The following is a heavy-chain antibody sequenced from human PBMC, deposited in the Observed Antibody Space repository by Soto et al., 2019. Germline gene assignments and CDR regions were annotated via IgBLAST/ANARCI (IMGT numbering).Heavy chain of an antibody. V-gene: IGHV4-34*01. D-gene: IGHD3-22*01. CDR2: INHSGST. J-gene: IGHJ5*02. CDR3: ARSLGYYYDSSGSNWFDP. Sequence: SETLSLTCAVYGGSFSGYYWSWIRQPPGKGLEWIGEINHSGSTNYNPSLKSRVTISVDASKNQFSLKLSSVTAADTAVYYCARSLGYYYDSSGSNWFDPWGQGTLVTVSS. CDR1: GGSFSGYY.